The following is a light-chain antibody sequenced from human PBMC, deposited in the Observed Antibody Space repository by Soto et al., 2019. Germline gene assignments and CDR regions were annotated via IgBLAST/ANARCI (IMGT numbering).Light chain of an antibody. CDR3: SSYTSSSTSYV. Sequence: QSALTQPASVSGSPGQSITISCTGTSSDVGSYDLVSWYQQHPGKAPRLIIYEVTKRPSGVSNRFSGSKSGSTASLTFSGLQAEDEADYYCSSYTSSSTSYVFGTGTKVTVL. CDR2: EVT. J-gene: IGLJ1*01. CDR1: SSDVGSYDL. V-gene: IGLV2-14*02.